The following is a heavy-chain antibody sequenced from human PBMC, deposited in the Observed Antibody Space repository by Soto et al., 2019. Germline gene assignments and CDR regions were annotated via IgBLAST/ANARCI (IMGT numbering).Heavy chain of an antibody. V-gene: IGHV4-34*01. CDR3: ARGSINCSGGSCYSWIYFDY. CDR1: GGSFSGYY. CDR2: INHSGST. D-gene: IGHD2-15*01. J-gene: IGHJ4*02. Sequence: SETLSLTCAVYGGSFSGYYWSWIRQPPGKGLEWIGEINHSGSTNYNPSLKSRVTISVDTSKNQFSLKLSSVTAADTAVYYCARGSINCSGGSCYSWIYFDYWGQGTLVTVSS.